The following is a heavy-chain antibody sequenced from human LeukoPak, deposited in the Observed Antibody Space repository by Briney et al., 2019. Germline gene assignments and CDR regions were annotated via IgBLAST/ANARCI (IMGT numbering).Heavy chain of an antibody. J-gene: IGHJ4*02. CDR2: MNPNSGNT. CDR3: AREIAAAGFFDY. CDR1: GYTFTSYD. V-gene: IGHV1-8*01. Sequence: ASVKVSCKASGYTFTSYDINWVRQATGQGLEWMGWMNPNSGNTGYAQKIQGRVTMTSNTSISTAYMELSSLRSEDTAVYYCAREIAAAGFFDYWGQGTLVTVSS. D-gene: IGHD6-13*01.